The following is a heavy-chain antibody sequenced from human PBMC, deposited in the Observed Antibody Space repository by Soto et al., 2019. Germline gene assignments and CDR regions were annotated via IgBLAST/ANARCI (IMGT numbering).Heavy chain of an antibody. Sequence: EVQLLESGGGLVQPGGSLRLSCAASGFTFNSYAMSWVRQAPGKGLEWVSTIGVGGGAKYYPESVKGRFTISRDNSRDTLYLEMNSLRYEDTAVYYCARVRFGELVWGQGTLVTVSS. CDR3: ARVRFGELV. D-gene: IGHD3-10*01. V-gene: IGHV3-23*01. CDR1: GFTFNSYA. J-gene: IGHJ4*02. CDR2: IGVGGGAK.